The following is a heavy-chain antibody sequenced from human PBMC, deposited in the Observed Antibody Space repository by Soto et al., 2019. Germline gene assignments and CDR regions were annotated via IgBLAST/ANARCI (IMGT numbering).Heavy chain of an antibody. CDR3: ARSRLRVALYNEPFDY. CDR1: GFPFSSYA. V-gene: IGHV3-23*01. CDR2: ISGGGNDR. Sequence: VQLLESGGSLVQPGGSLTLSCAASGFPFSSYAMSWVRQTPEKGLEWVAGISGGGNDRYYADFVQGRFTFSRDNSRNSSYLQMYRLRADDTALYSCARSRLRVALYNEPFDYWGQGTLVTVSS. D-gene: IGHD3-16*01. J-gene: IGHJ4*02.